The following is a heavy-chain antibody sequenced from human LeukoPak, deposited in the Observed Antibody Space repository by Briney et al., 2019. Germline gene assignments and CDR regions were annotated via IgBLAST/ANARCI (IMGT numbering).Heavy chain of an antibody. CDR1: GYTFTGYY. J-gene: IGHJ4*02. CDR2: INPNSGGT. D-gene: IGHD4-17*01. CDR3: ARYSTVTVYYFDY. Sequence: ASVKVSCKASGYTFTGYYIHWVRQAPGQGLKWMGWINPNSGGTNYAQKFQGRVTMTRDTSISTAYMELSRLRSDDTVVYYCARYSTVTVYYFDYWGQGTLVTVSS. V-gene: IGHV1-2*02.